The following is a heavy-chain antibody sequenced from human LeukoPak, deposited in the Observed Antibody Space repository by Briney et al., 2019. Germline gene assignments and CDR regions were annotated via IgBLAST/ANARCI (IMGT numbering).Heavy chain of an antibody. CDR3: ARKHLMGRDGYNRYAFDI. V-gene: IGHV1-46*01. J-gene: IGHJ3*02. CDR2: INPSGGST. D-gene: IGHD5-24*01. Sequence: ASGKVSCKASGYTFTSYYMHWVRQAPGQGLESMGIINPSGGSTSYAQKFQGRVTMTRDTSTSTVYMELSSLRSEDTAVYYCARKHLMGRDGYNRYAFDIWGQGTMVTVSS. CDR1: GYTFTSYY.